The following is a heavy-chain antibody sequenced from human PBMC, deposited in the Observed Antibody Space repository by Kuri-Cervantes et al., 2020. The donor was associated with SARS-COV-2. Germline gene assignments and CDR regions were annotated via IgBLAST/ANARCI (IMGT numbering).Heavy chain of an antibody. J-gene: IGHJ4*02. D-gene: IGHD4-17*01. CDR3: ARAPTVTLDH. CDR1: GFTFSSYA. Sequence: GESLKISCAASGFTFSSYAMSWVRQAPGKGLEWVSAISGSGGSTYYADSVKGRFTISRDNSKNSLYLQMNSLRAEDTAVYYCARAPTVTLDHWGQGTLVTVSS. CDR2: ISGSGGST. V-gene: IGHV3-23*01.